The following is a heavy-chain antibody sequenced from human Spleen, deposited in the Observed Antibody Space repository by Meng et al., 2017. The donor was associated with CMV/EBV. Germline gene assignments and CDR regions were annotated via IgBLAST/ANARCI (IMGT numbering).Heavy chain of an antibody. CDR3: AREKLSTHDY. Sequence: GESLKISCAASGFTFSSYSMNWVRQAPGKGLEWVSSISSSSSYIYYADSVKGRFTISRDNAKNSLYLQMNSLRAEDTAVYYCAREKLSTHDYWGQGTLVTVSS. CDR1: GFTFSSYS. J-gene: IGHJ4*02. CDR2: ISSSSSYI. D-gene: IGHD3-10*01. V-gene: IGHV3-21*01.